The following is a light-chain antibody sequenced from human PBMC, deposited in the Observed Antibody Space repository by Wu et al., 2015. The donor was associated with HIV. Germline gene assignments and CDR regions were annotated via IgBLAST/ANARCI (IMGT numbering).Light chain of an antibody. J-gene: IGKJ2*01. Sequence: AIQMAQSPSSLSASVGDTVTITCRASQDIKDDLGWYQQRPGKAPRLLIYATSILQSGVPSRFSGRRSGTYFTLTISSLQPDDFATYHCQQYDRYPYTFGQGTKLEIK. V-gene: IGKV1-6*01. CDR1: QDIKDD. CDR2: ATS. CDR3: QQYDRYPYT.